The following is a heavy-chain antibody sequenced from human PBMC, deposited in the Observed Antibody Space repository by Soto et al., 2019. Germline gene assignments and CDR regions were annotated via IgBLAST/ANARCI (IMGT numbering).Heavy chain of an antibody. Sequence: VQLLESGGGLVQPGGSLRLSCAASGFTFNNYAMPWVPQAPGKGLEWVSAIGGGGDTTSYADSVKGRFAVSRDGSKNTLYLQMSSLRAEDTALYYCAKGRGGSGSLTPRVDFWGQGTLVTVSS. V-gene: IGHV3-23*01. J-gene: IGHJ4*02. D-gene: IGHD3-10*01. CDR2: IGGGGDTT. CDR1: GFTFNNYA. CDR3: AKGRGGSGSLTPRVDF.